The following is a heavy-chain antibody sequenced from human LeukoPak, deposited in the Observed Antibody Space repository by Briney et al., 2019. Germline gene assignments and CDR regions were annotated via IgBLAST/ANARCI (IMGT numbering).Heavy chain of an antibody. CDR1: GYTFTGYY. CDR2: INPNSGGT. J-gene: IGHJ3*02. CDR3: ARVPGITIFGVGPIDT. D-gene: IGHD3-3*01. Sequence: ASVKVSCKASGYTFTGYYMHWVRQAPGQGLEWMGWINPNSGGTNYAQKFQGRVTMTRDTSISTAYMELSRLRSDDTAVYYCARVPGITIFGVGPIDTWGQGTMVTVSS. V-gene: IGHV1-2*02.